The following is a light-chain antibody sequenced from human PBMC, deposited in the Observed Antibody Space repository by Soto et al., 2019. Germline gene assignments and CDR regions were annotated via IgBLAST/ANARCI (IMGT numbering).Light chain of an antibody. Sequence: DIQMTQSPSSLSASVGDRVTITCQASQDISNYLNRYQQKPGKAPKLLTYDASNLETGVPSRFSGSGSGTDFTFTISSLQPEDIATYYCQQYDNLPSYTFGQGTKLEIK. CDR2: DAS. CDR1: QDISNY. CDR3: QQYDNLPSYT. J-gene: IGKJ2*01. V-gene: IGKV1-33*01.